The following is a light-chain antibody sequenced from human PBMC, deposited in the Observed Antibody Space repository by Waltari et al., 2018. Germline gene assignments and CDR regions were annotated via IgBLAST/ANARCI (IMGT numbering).Light chain of an antibody. Sequence: QSALTQPPSASGSPGLSVTISCTGTSSDVGGYNYVSWYQQHPGKAPKLMIYEVSKRPSGVPDRFSGSKSGNTASLTVSGLQAEDEADYYCSTYAGSNVLFGGGTKLTVL. CDR2: EVS. J-gene: IGLJ2*01. CDR3: STYAGSNVL. CDR1: SSDVGGYNY. V-gene: IGLV2-8*01.